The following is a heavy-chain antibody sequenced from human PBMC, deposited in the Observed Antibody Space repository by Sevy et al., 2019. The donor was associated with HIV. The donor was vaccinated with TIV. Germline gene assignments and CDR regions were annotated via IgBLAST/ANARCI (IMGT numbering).Heavy chain of an antibody. CDR2: ISNSGTII. Sequence: GGSLRLSCAASGFTFSSYEMNWVRQAPGKGLEWVSYISNSGTIISYSDSVRGRFTISRDNARNSLYLQMNSLRGEDTAVYYCARDLPPSATTVAHFDHWGQGTLVTVSS. CDR3: ARDLPPSATTVAHFDH. D-gene: IGHD4-17*01. J-gene: IGHJ4*02. CDR1: GFTFSSYE. V-gene: IGHV3-48*03.